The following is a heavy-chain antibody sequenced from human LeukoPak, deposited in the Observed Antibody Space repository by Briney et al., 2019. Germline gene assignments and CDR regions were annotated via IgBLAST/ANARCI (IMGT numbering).Heavy chain of an antibody. CDR2: ISSSSSTI. D-gene: IGHD3-22*01. CDR3: ASLGYPIDY. Sequence: GGSLRLSCAASGFTFSSYAMSWVRQAPGKGLEWVSYISSSSSTIYYADSVKGRFTISRDNAKNSLYLQMNSLRAEDTAVYYCASLGYPIDYRGQGTLVTVSS. V-gene: IGHV3-48*01. CDR1: GFTFSSYA. J-gene: IGHJ4*02.